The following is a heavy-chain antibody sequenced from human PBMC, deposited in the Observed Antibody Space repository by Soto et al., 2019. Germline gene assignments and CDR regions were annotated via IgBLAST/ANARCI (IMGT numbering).Heavy chain of an antibody. CDR1: SGSMGSSFNH. Sequence: SETLSPTCFFLSGSMGSSFNHWGWIGQPPGKGLTWIGNINYSGSTYYNPSLQSRLTISVDTSNNQFSLTLSSVTAADTAVYYCAKLAGYCSGTSCYGHYAMDVWGQGTTVTVSS. D-gene: IGHD2-2*01. CDR3: AKLAGYCSGTSCYGHYAMDV. V-gene: IGHV4-39*01. J-gene: IGHJ6*02. CDR2: INYSGST.